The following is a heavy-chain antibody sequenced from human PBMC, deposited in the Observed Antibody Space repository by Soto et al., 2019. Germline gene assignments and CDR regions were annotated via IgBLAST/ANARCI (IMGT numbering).Heavy chain of an antibody. CDR3: ARGRYGDY. CDR1: GYAFTTYG. D-gene: IGHD1-1*01. V-gene: IGHV1-18*01. CDR2: ISAHNGNT. J-gene: IGHJ4*02. Sequence: QVHLVQSGAEVKKPGASVKVSCKGSGYAFTTYGITWVRQAPGQGLEWMGWISAHNGNTNYAQTLQGRLTVTRDTSTSTAYMELRSLRSADTAVYYCARGRYGDYWGQGALVTVSS.